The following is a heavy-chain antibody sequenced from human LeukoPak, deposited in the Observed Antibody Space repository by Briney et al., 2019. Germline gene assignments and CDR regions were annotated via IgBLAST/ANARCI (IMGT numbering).Heavy chain of an antibody. Sequence: GGSLRLSCAASGFTFSSYSMNWVRQAPGKGLEWVSSISSSSSYIYYADSVKGRFTISRDNSKNTLYLQMNSLRAEDTAVYYCAKKVKQQWLVYWYFDLWGRGTLVTVSS. CDR3: AKKVKQQWLVYWYFDL. CDR2: ISSSSSYI. CDR1: GFTFSSYS. J-gene: IGHJ2*01. V-gene: IGHV3-21*04. D-gene: IGHD6-19*01.